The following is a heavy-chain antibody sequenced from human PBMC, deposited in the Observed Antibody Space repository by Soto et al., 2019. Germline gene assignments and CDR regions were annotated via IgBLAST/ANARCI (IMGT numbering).Heavy chain of an antibody. V-gene: IGHV3-33*01. CDR1: GFTFSSYG. CDR3: ARGQRRGIRYYYYGMDV. CDR2: IWYDGSNK. D-gene: IGHD6-25*01. J-gene: IGHJ6*02. Sequence: QVQLVESGGGVVQPGRSLRLSCAASGFTFSSYGMHWVRQAPGKGLEWVAVIWYDGSNKYYADSVKGRFTISRDNSKNTLYLRMNSLRAEDTAVYYCARGQRRGIRYYYYGMDVWGQGTTVTVSS.